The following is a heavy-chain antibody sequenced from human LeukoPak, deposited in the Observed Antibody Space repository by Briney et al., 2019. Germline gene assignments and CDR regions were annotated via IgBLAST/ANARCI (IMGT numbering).Heavy chain of an antibody. J-gene: IGHJ4*02. D-gene: IGHD2-15*01. V-gene: IGHV3-7*01. CDR1: GFTFSSNW. Sequence: LPEGSLRLSCAASGFTFSSNWMSWVRQAPGKGLEWVANIRQDGSDKYYMDSVKGRFTISRDNAKNSLSLQMNSLRVEDTAVYYCARDRDCGDGGCYPHFDYWGQGVRVTVSS. CDR2: IRQDGSDK. CDR3: ARDRDCGDGGCYPHFDY.